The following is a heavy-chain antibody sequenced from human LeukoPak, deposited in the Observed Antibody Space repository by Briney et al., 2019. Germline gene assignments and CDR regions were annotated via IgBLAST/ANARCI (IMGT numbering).Heavy chain of an antibody. CDR1: GFTFSGSA. V-gene: IGHV3-73*01. CDR3: AKVTGYYYYYGMDV. J-gene: IGHJ6*02. Sequence: GGSLRLSCAASGFTFSGSAMHWVRQASGKGLEWVGRIRSKANNYATAYAASVKGRFTISRDDSKNTAYLQMNSLKTEDTAVYYCAKVTGYYYYYGMDVWGQGTTVTVSS. CDR2: IRSKANNYAT. D-gene: IGHD3-10*01.